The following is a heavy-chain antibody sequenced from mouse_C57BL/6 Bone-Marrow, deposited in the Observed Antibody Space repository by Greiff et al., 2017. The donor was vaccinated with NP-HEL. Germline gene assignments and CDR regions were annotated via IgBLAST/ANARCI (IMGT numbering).Heavy chain of an antibody. D-gene: IGHD1-1*01. CDR3: TRKRDYYGSSYVGHWYFDV. Sequence: VQLQQSGTVLARPGASVKMSCKTSGYTFTSYWMHWVKQRPGQGLEWIGAIYPGNSDTSYNQKFKGKAKLTAATSASTAYMELSSLTNEDSAVYYCTRKRDYYGSSYVGHWYFDVWGTGTTVTVSS. V-gene: IGHV1-5*01. J-gene: IGHJ1*03. CDR2: IYPGNSDT. CDR1: GYTFTSYW.